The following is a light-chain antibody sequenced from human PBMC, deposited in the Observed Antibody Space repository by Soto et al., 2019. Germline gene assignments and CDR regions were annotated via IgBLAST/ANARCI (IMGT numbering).Light chain of an antibody. CDR1: QSVSSSY. CDR2: GAS. Sequence: EIVLTQSPGTLSLSPGERATLSCRASQSVSSSYLAWYQQKPGQAPRLLIYGASTRATGIPARFSGSGSGTEFTLTISRLEPEDFAVYYCQHYVTSLTTFGQGTKVDIK. CDR3: QHYVTSLTT. J-gene: IGKJ1*01. V-gene: IGKV3-20*01.